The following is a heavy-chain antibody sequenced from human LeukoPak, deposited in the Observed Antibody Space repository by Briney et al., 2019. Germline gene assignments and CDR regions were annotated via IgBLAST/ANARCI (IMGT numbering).Heavy chain of an antibody. CDR2: IYSSGRT. D-gene: IGHD1-14*01. CDR3: ARGPGARTSEAFDI. Sequence: SETLSLTCTVSGGSISSYYWSWIRQPAGKGLDWIGRIYSSGRTNYNPSLKSRVTMSVDTSKNQISLKLSSVTAADTAVYYCARGPGARTSEAFDIWGQGTMVTVSS. J-gene: IGHJ3*02. V-gene: IGHV4-4*07. CDR1: GGSISSYY.